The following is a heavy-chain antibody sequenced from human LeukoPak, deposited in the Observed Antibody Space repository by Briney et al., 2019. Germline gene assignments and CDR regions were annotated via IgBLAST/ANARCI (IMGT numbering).Heavy chain of an antibody. CDR3: AREGDVGYYDSSGYYLD. Sequence: GGSLRLSCAASGFTFSSYSMNWVCQAPGKGLEWVSSISSSSSYIYYADSVKGRFTISRGNAKNSLYLQMNSLRAEDTAVYYCAREGDVGYYDSSGYYLDWGQGTLVTVSS. D-gene: IGHD3-22*01. J-gene: IGHJ4*02. CDR2: ISSSSSYI. V-gene: IGHV3-21*01. CDR1: GFTFSSYS.